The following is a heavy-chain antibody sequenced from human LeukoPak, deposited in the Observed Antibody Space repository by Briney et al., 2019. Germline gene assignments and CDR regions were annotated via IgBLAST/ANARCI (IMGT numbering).Heavy chain of an antibody. J-gene: IGHJ4*02. CDR3: ASRVRGAIDY. CDR2: INHSGST. Sequence: SETLSLTCAVCGGSFSGYYWSWIRQPPGKGLEWIGEINHSGSTNYNPSLKSRVTISVDTSKNQFSLKLSSVAAADTAVYYCASRVRGAIDYWGQGTLVTVSS. V-gene: IGHV4-34*01. D-gene: IGHD3-10*02. CDR1: GGSFSGYY.